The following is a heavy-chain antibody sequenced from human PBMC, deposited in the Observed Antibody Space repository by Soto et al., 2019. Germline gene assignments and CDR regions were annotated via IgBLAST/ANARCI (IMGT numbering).Heavy chain of an antibody. CDR1: GFTFNNYA. V-gene: IGHV3-23*01. J-gene: IGHJ4*02. CDR2: ISSSGYST. CDR3: GKGSVVVAAKFDS. Sequence: GGSLRLSCAASGFTFNNYAMSWVRQAPGKGLEWVSAISSSGYSTYYADSVKGRFTISRDNSKNTVYLQMNNLRAEDTAVYYCGKGSVVVAAKFDSWGQGTLVTVSS. D-gene: IGHD2-21*02.